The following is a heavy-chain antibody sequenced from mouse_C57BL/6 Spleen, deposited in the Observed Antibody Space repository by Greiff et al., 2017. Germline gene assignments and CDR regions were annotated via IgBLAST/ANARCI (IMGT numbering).Heavy chain of an antibody. CDR1: GFSLTSYG. J-gene: IGHJ3*01. CDR2: IWRGGST. V-gene: IGHV2-5*01. CDR3: DKNNGSNYGFAY. D-gene: IGHD2-5*01. Sequence: QVQLQQSGPGLVQPSQSLSITCPVSGFSLTSYGVHWVRQSPGKGLEWLGVIWRGGSTDYNAAFMSRLSITKDNSKSQVFFKMNRLQADDTAIYYCDKNNGSNYGFAYWGQGALVTVSA.